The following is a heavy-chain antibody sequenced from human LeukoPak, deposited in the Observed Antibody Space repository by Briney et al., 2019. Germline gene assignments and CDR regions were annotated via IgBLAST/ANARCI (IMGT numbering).Heavy chain of an antibody. J-gene: IGHJ2*01. CDR2: TYYSGST. Sequence: SETLSLTCTVSGGSISSGGYYWSWIRQPPGKGLEWIGYTYYSGSTNYNSSLKSRVTISVDTSKNQFSLKLSSVTAADTAVYYCAREGGQQLVLEYFDLWGRGTLVTVSS. V-gene: IGHV4-61*08. D-gene: IGHD6-13*01. CDR3: AREGGQQLVLEYFDL. CDR1: GGSISSGGYY.